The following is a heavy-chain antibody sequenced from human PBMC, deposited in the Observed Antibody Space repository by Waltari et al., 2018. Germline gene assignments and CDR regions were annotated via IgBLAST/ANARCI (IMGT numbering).Heavy chain of an antibody. CDR3: ARDRGRGLYLDS. CDR1: GDSMHSNNW. J-gene: IGHJ4*02. Sequence: QVQLQESGPRLVKPSGTLSLTCTVSGDSMHSNNWGSWVRQSPETGLDGIGQSHRSGKTNYNPSLASRVSISIDTANNQLSLLVTSTTAADTAVYYCARDRGRGLYLDSWGQGTLVTVSP. D-gene: IGHD2-15*01. CDR2: SHRSGKT. V-gene: IGHV4-4*02.